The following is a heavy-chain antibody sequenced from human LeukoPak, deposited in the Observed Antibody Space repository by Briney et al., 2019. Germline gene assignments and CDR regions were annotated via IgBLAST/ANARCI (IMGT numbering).Heavy chain of an antibody. Sequence: SETLSLTCTVSDDSISDYYRGWIRQPPGKRLEWIGYIHNSGTSTYNLSLKSRVTISADTSKNQFSLKLNSMTTADTAVYYCTRGAGWLIDYWGQGILVTVSS. CDR1: DDSISDYY. D-gene: IGHD3-16*01. V-gene: IGHV4-59*01. CDR2: IHNSGTS. J-gene: IGHJ4*02. CDR3: TRGAGWLIDY.